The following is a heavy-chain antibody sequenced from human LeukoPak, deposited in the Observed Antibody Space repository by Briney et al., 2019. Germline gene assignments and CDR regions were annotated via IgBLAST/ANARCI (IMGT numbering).Heavy chain of an antibody. J-gene: IGHJ4*02. Sequence: GGSLRLSCAASGFTFSSYSMNWVRQAPGKGLEWVSYISSSSSTIYYADSVKGRFTISRDNAKNSLYLQMNSLRAEDTAVYYCARRDDYVWGSYPNYFDYWGQGTLVTASS. CDR1: GFTFSSYS. D-gene: IGHD3-16*02. V-gene: IGHV3-48*01. CDR3: ARRDDYVWGSYPNYFDY. CDR2: ISSSSSTI.